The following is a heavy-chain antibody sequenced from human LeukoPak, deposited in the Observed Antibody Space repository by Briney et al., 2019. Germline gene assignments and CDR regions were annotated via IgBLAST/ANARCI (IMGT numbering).Heavy chain of an antibody. J-gene: IGHJ3*02. CDR1: GFTFSTYA. CDR3: ARVGDYYDSSGYSDAFDI. D-gene: IGHD3-22*01. V-gene: IGHV3-23*01. CDR2: ISGSGSST. Sequence: GGSLRLSCAASGFTFSTYAMSWVRQAPGKGLEWVSGISGSGSSTYYADSVKGRFTISRDNSKNTLYLQMNTLRAEDTAVYYCARVGDYYDSSGYSDAFDIWGQGTMVTVSS.